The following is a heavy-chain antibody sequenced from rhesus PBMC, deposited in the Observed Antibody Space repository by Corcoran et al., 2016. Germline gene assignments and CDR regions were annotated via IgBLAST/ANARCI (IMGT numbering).Heavy chain of an antibody. CDR2: ISDTGKTI. CDR3: TRPKAY. CDR1: GFTFRSYD. V-gene: IGHV3-136*01. Sequence: EVQLVESGGGLVQPGGSLRLSCTASGFTFRSYDMSWVGRAPGKGREWVYYISDTGKTIYYAESVKGRLHISRDNTKNSLSLQMSSLGAEDTDVYYCTRPKAYWGQGVLVTVSS. J-gene: IGHJ4*01.